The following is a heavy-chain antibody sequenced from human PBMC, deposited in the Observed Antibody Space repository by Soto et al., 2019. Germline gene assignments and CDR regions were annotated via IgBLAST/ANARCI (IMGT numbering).Heavy chain of an antibody. CDR3: VRALRIFGVYYAFDI. V-gene: IGHV1-69*15. CDR1: GGTFSSYT. D-gene: IGHD3-3*01. J-gene: IGHJ3*02. Sequence: QVQLVQSGAEVKKPGSSVKVSCKASGGTFSSYTINWIRQAPGQGLEWMGSIIPVFDTPTYAQRFQGRVTITADEYTSTAYMELISLRSEDTAVYYCVRALRIFGVYYAFDIWGQGTMVIVSS. CDR2: IIPVFDTP.